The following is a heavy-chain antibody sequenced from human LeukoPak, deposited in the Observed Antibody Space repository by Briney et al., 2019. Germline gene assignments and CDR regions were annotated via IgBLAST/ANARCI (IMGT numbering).Heavy chain of an antibody. D-gene: IGHD6-19*01. J-gene: IGHJ5*02. Sequence: SETLSLTCTVSGGSINSSSYYWGWIRQPPGKGLEWIGTIYYSGSTSYNPSLKSRVTISVDTSKNQFSLKMSSVTAADTAVYYCASRLAVARWSGWFDPWGQGTLVTVSS. V-gene: IGHV4-39*07. CDR3: ASRLAVARWSGWFDP. CDR1: GGSINSSSYY. CDR2: IYYSGST.